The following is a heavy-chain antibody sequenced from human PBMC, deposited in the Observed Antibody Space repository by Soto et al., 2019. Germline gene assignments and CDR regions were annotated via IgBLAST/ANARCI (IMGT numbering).Heavy chain of an antibody. CDR1: GFSLSTRDVG. CDR2: LYWDDDN. J-gene: IGHJ4*02. V-gene: IGHV2-5*02. CDR3: AHGSGWLFDY. D-gene: IGHD6-19*01. Sequence: QITLKESGPTLVKPTQTLTLTCTFSGFSLSTRDVGVGWIRQPPGQALEWLALLYWDDDNRYSPSLRRRLTLTKDTSKNQVVLTMTNMDPVDTATYYCAHGSGWLFDYWGPGTLVTVSS.